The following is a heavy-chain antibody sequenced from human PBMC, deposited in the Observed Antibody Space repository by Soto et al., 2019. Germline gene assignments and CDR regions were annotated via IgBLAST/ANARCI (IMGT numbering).Heavy chain of an antibody. CDR1: GGSISSYY. V-gene: IGHV4-59*08. D-gene: IGHD3-22*01. CDR2: IYYSGST. Sequence: SETLSLTCTVSGGSISSYYWSWIRQPPGKGLEWIGYIYYSGSTNYNPSLKSRVTISVDTSKNQFSLKLISVTAADTAVYYCARAATYYDSSGYYSGLGWFDPWGQGTLVTVSS. CDR3: ARAATYYDSSGYYSGLGWFDP. J-gene: IGHJ5*02.